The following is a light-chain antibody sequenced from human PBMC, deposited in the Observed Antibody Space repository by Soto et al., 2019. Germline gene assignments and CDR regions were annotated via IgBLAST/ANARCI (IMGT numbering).Light chain of an antibody. CDR2: SAS. CDR1: QGISIW. CDR3: QQANTFPFT. Sequence: DIQMTQSPSSMSVSVGDSVTITCRASQGISIWLAWFQQKPGKAPNLLIFSASSLQSGVPSRFSGSGSGTDFNLTISNLQPEDFATYYCQQANTFPFTFGQGTRLEIK. J-gene: IGKJ5*01. V-gene: IGKV1-12*01.